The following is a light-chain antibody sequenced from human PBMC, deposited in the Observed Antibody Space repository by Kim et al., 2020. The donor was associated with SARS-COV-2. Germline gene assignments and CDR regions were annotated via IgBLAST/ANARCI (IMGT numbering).Light chain of an antibody. J-gene: IGLJ3*02. V-gene: IGLV2-11*01. CDR2: DVS. CDR3: CSYAGNWV. CDR1: SSDVGGYNY. Sequence: SPGQSVTISCTGTSSDVGGYNYVSWYQQHPGKAPKLMIYDVSKRPSGVPDRFSGSKSGNTASLTISGLQAEDEADYYCCSYAGNWVFGGGTKLTVL.